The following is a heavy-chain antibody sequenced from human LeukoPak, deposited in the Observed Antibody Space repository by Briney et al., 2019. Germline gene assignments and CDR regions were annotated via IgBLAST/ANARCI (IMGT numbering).Heavy chain of an antibody. D-gene: IGHD4-17*01. J-gene: IGHJ4*02. V-gene: IGHV3-23*01. Sequence: GGSLRLSCAASGFSFSSSAMSWVRQAPGKGLEWVSSINAGGGSTYYADSVQGRFTISRENYKNTLFLQLNSLRAEDTAVYYCATKPTYGGYTDYWGQGTLVTVSS. CDR2: INAGGGST. CDR3: ATKPTYGGYTDY. CDR1: GFSFSSSA.